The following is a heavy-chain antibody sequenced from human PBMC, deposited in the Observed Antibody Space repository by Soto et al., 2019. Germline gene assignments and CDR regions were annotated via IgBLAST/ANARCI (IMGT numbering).Heavy chain of an antibody. CDR1: GFTFSNHG. CDR3: PRERYSNPTPGMET. D-gene: IGHD4-4*01. Sequence: PGGSLRLSCAASGFTFSNHGIQWVRQAPGKGLEWVATIWYDVSNKYYADSVKGRFTISRDNSKNTVYLVMNSLRAEDSAVYYSPRERYSNPTPGMETWCQGARVKFSS. CDR2: IWYDVSNK. J-gene: IGHJ6*02. V-gene: IGHV3-33*01.